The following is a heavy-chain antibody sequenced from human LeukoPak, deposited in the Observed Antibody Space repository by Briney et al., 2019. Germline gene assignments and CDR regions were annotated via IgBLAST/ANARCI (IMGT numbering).Heavy chain of an antibody. CDR3: ARDLEYCTNGVCYAGYYYYMDV. Sequence: GASVKVSCKASGYTFTSYGISWVRQAPGQGLEWMGWISAYNGNTNYAQKLQGRVTMTTDTSTSTAYMELRSLRSDDTAVYYCARDLEYCTNGVCYAGYYYYMDVWGKGTTVTISS. D-gene: IGHD2-8*01. V-gene: IGHV1-18*01. CDR1: GYTFTSYG. J-gene: IGHJ6*03. CDR2: ISAYNGNT.